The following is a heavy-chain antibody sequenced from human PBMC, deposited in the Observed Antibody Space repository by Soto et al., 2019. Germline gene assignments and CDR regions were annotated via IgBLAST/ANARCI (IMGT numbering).Heavy chain of an antibody. Sequence: LRLSCAASGFTFTSHGMHWVRQPPGKGLEWLAVIWNDGSNQYYADSVRGRFTISRDNSKNTLYVQMNTLRADDTAVYYSVRDRQFDRFDIWGQGTMVTVSS. J-gene: IGHJ3*02. V-gene: IGHV3-33*01. CDR1: GFTFTSHG. CDR2: IWNDGSNQ. CDR3: VRDRQFDRFDI.